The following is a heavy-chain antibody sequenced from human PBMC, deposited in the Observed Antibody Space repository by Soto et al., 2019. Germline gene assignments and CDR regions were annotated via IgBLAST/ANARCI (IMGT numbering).Heavy chain of an antibody. J-gene: IGHJ6*03. CDR2: ISGSGGST. D-gene: IGHD4-17*01. CDR3: AKVGGGTRYGDYYYYYYYMDV. Sequence: GGSLRLSCAASGFTFSSYAMSWVRQAPGKGLEWVSAISGSGGSTYYADSVKGRFTISRDNSKNTLYLQMNSLRAEDTAVYYCAKVGGGTRYGDYYYYYYYMDVWGKGTTVTVSS. V-gene: IGHV3-23*01. CDR1: GFTFSSYA.